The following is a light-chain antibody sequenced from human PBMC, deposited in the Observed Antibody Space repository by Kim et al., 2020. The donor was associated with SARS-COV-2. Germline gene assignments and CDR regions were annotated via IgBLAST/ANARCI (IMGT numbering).Light chain of an antibody. CDR2: AAS. CDR1: QTISNS. CDR3: QHSYDTPPYT. V-gene: IGKV1-39*01. Sequence: DIQLTQSPSSLSASVGDRVTITCRASQTISNSLNWYQQKPGKAPKLLIYAASSLQSGVPSRFSGSGSGTDFTLTTSTLQPEDFATYYCQHSYDTPPYTFGQGTKLEI. J-gene: IGKJ2*01.